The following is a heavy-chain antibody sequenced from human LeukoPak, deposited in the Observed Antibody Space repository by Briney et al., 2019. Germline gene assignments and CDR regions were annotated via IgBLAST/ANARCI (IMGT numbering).Heavy chain of an antibody. Sequence: SETLSLTCTVSGGSIRSSYYYWGWIRQPPGKGLEWIGSIYDSGSTYYNPSLKSRVTISVDTSKNQFSLKLNSVTAADTAEYYCARHYGPWGQGTLVTVSS. J-gene: IGHJ5*02. CDR3: ARHYGP. CDR1: GGSIRSSYYY. D-gene: IGHD3-10*01. V-gene: IGHV4-39*01. CDR2: IYDSGST.